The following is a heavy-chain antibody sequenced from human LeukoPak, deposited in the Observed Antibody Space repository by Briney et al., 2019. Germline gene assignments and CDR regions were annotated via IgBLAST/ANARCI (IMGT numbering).Heavy chain of an antibody. D-gene: IGHD6-13*01. CDR2: FDPEDGET. CDR1: GYTLTELS. CDR3: AMTIAAAGPVSFDY. Sequence: ASVKVSCKVSGYTLTELSLHWVRHAPGKGLEWMGGFDPEDGETIYAQKFQGRVTMTEDTSTDTAYMELSSLRSEDTAVYYCAMTIAAAGPVSFDYWGQGTLVTVSS. V-gene: IGHV1-24*01. J-gene: IGHJ4*02.